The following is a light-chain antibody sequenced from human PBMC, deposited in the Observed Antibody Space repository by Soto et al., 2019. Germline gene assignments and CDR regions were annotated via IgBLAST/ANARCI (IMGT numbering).Light chain of an antibody. J-gene: IGKJ5*01. CDR2: AAS. Sequence: DIQMTQSPSSLSASVGDRVTITCRASQDINNYVAWFQQKPGKAPKSLIYAASSLQSGVPSKFSGSGYGTDFTLTISSLQPEDFATYYCQQYHSYPITFGQGTRLEIK. V-gene: IGKV1-16*02. CDR1: QDINNY. CDR3: QQYHSYPIT.